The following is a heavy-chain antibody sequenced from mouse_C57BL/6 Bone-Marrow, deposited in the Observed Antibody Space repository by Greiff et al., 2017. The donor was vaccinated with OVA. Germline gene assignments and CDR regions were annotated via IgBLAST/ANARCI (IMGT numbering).Heavy chain of an antibody. CDR2: IRSKSNNYAT. Sequence: EVKLMESGGGLVQPKGSLKLSCAASGFSFNTYAMNWVRQAPGKGLEWVARIRSKSNNYATYYADSVKDRFTISRDDSESMLYLQMNNLKTEDTAMYYCVRRNYFDYCGQGTTLTVSP. J-gene: IGHJ2*01. V-gene: IGHV10-1*01. CDR3: VRRNYFDY. CDR1: GFSFNTYA.